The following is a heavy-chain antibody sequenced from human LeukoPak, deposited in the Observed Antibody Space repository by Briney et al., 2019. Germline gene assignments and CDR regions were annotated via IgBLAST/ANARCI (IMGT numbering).Heavy chain of an antibody. V-gene: IGHV1-2*02. CDR2: INPNSGGT. D-gene: IGHD3-22*01. Sequence: ASVKVSCKASGYTFTGYYMHWVRQAPGRGLEWMGWINPNSGGTNYAQKFQGRVTMTRDTSISTAYMELSRLRSDDTAVYYCARDWYDSSGYYNYWGQGTLVTVSS. J-gene: IGHJ4*02. CDR3: ARDWYDSSGYYNY. CDR1: GYTFTGYY.